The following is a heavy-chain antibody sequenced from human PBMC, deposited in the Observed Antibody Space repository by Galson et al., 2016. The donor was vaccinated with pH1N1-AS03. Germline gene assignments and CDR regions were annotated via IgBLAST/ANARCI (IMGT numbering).Heavy chain of an antibody. D-gene: IGHD1-7*01. Sequence: TLSLTCTVSGDSISSGSLYWGWIRQPPGKGLEWIGSIYYSGGSTYSNPSLKGRLSMSVDTSRNQFSLRLISVTAADTAVYYCARRRGELLGYNWFDPWGQGTLVTVSS. V-gene: IGHV4-39*01. J-gene: IGHJ5*02. CDR3: ARRRGELLGYNWFDP. CDR1: GDSISSGSLY. CDR2: IYYSGGST.